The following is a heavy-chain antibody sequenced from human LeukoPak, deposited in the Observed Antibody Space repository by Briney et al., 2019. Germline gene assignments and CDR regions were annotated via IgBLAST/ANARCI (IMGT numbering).Heavy chain of an antibody. D-gene: IGHD2-2*01. CDR3: ARFLVPAAIRSLKYYYYGMDV. CDR1: GFTFSRYW. V-gene: IGHV3-7*01. Sequence: GGSLRLSCAASGFTFSRYWMSWVRQVPRKGLEWVANIKQGGGEIYYVDSVKGRFTISRDNAKNSLYLQMNSLRAEDTAVYYCARFLVPAAIRSLKYYYYGMDVWGQGTTVTVSS. J-gene: IGHJ6*02. CDR2: IKQGGGEI.